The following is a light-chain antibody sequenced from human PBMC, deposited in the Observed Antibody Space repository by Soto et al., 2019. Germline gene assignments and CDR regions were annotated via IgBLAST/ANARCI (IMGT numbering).Light chain of an antibody. CDR3: CSYAGSSTPLS. CDR2: EVS. CDR1: SSDVGSYNL. V-gene: IGLV2-23*02. Sequence: QSALTQPASVSGSPGQSITISCTGTSSDVGSYNLVSWYQQHPGKAHKLMIYEVSKRPSGVSNRFSGSKSGNTASLTISGLQAEDEADYYCCSYAGSSTPLSFGTGTKVTVL. J-gene: IGLJ1*01.